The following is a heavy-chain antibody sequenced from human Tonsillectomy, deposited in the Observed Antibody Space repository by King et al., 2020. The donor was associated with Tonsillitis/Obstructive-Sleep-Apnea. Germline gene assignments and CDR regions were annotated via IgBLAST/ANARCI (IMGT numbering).Heavy chain of an antibody. CDR2: IDSRASAI. Sequence: VQLVESGGGLVQPGRSLRLSCAASGFTFSSYEMNWVRQAPGKGLEWVSYIDSRASAIYYADSVKGRFTISRDNAKNSLYLEMNSLRAEDTAVYFCSRGWFDFWGQGTLVTVSS. J-gene: IGHJ4*02. CDR1: GFTFSSYE. CDR3: SRGWFDF. V-gene: IGHV3-48*03. D-gene: IGHD3-22*01.